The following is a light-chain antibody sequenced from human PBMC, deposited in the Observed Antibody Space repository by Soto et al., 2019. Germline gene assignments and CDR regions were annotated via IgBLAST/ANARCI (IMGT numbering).Light chain of an antibody. J-gene: IGKJ1*01. CDR2: KAS. CDR1: QSIDTW. Sequence: DIQMTQSPSTLSGSVGDRVTISCRASQSIDTWLAWYQQKAGKAPNLLIYKASRLESGVPSRFSGSGSGTEFTLTISSLQREDFATYYCQQSYSSSWTFGQGTKVDIK. CDR3: QQSYSSSWT. V-gene: IGKV1-5*03.